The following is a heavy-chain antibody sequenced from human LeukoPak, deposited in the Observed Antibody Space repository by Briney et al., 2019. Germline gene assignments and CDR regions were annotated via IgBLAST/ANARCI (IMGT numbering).Heavy chain of an antibody. CDR3: AKDIATITGTTSSFDY. D-gene: IGHD1-7*01. Sequence: PGRSLRLSCAASGFTFDDYAMHWVRQAPGKGLEWVSGISWDSGSIDYADSVKGRFTISRDNAKNSLYLQMNSLRPADTALYYCAKDIATITGTTSSFDYWGQGTLVTVSS. CDR2: ISWDSGSI. J-gene: IGHJ4*02. V-gene: IGHV3-9*01. CDR1: GFTFDDYA.